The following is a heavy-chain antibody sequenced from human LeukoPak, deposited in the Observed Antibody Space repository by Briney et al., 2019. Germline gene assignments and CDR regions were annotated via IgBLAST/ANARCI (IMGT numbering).Heavy chain of an antibody. J-gene: IGHJ3*02. V-gene: IGHV3-7*01. CDR3: ARVNLGLAPGGAFDI. CDR2: IKQDGSEK. D-gene: IGHD6-19*01. Sequence: PGGSLRLSCAASGFTFSSYWMSWVRQAPGKGLEWVANIKQDGSEKYYVDSVKGRFTISRDNAKNSLYLQMNSLRAEDTAVYYCARVNLGLAPGGAFDIWGQGTMVTVSS. CDR1: GFTFSSYW.